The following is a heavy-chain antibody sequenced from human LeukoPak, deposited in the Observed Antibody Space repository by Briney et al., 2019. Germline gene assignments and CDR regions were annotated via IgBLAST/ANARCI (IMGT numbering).Heavy chain of an antibody. J-gene: IGHJ4*02. CDR2: IYPGDSDT. Sequence: GGSLQISCMGTGYRFTNYWIGWVRQMPGKGLEWMGIIYPGDSDTRYSPPFQVQVTISADKSISTAYLQWSSLKTSATAMYYCASPSSGYGPDYWGKGTLVTVSS. D-gene: IGHD3-22*01. V-gene: IGHV5-51*01. CDR3: ASPSSGYGPDY. CDR1: GYRFTNYW.